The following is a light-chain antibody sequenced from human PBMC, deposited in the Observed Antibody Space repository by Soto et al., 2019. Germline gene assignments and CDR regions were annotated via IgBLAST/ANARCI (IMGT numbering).Light chain of an antibody. J-gene: IGLJ1*01. CDR1: SSNIGAGYD. CDR2: GNG. V-gene: IGLV1-40*01. CDR3: QSYDSSLSGYV. Sequence: QSVLTQPPSVSGAPGQRVTISFTGSSSNIGAGYDVHWYQQLPGTAPKLLIYGNGNRPSGVPDRFSGSKSGTSASLAITGLQAEDEADYYCQSYDSSLSGYVFGTGTKVTV.